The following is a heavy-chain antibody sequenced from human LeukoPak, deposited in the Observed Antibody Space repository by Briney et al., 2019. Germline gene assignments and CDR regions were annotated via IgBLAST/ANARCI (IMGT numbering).Heavy chain of an antibody. CDR1: GGSISSYY. V-gene: IGHV4-4*07. CDR3: ARGENTESTRFVDWFDP. CDR2: IYTSGST. D-gene: IGHD3-3*01. Sequence: KPSETLSLTCTVSGGSISSYYWSWIRQPAGKGLEWIGRIYTSGSTNYNPSLKSRVTMSVDTSKNQFSLKLSSVTAADTAVYYCARGENTESTRFVDWFDPWGQGTLVTVSS. J-gene: IGHJ5*02.